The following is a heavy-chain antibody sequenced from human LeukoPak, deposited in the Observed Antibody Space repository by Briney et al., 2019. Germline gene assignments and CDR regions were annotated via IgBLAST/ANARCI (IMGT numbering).Heavy chain of an antibody. V-gene: IGHV1-69*04. CDR3: AKDRWELLGAAPLDDY. D-gene: IGHD1-26*01. J-gene: IGHJ4*02. CDR2: IIPILGIA. Sequence: GASVKVSCKASGGTFSSYAISWVRQAPGQGLEWMGRIIPILGIANYAQKFQGRVTITADKSTSTAYMELSSLRAEDTAVYYCAKDRWELLGAAPLDDYWGQGTLVTVSS. CDR1: GGTFSSYA.